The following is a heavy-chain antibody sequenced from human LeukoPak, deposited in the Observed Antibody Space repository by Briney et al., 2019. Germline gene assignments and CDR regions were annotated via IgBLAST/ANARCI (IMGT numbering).Heavy chain of an antibody. J-gene: IGHJ4*02. CDR1: GFTFSNAW. CDR2: IKSKTDGGTT. Sequence: GGSLRLSCAASGFTFSNAWMSWVRQAPGKGLEWVGRIKSKTDGGTTDYAAPVKGRFTISRDDSKNTLYLQMNSLKTEDTAVYYCTTHREDCGGDCYSSGIDYWGQGTLVTVSS. D-gene: IGHD2-21*01. CDR3: TTHREDCGGDCYSSGIDY. V-gene: IGHV3-15*01.